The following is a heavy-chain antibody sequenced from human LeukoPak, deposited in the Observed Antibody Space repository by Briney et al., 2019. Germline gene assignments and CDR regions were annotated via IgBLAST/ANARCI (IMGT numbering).Heavy chain of an antibody. D-gene: IGHD3-3*01. CDR2: IKQDGSLK. Sequence: GGSLRLSCAASGFTFSSYWMSWVRQAPGKGLEWVANIKQDGSLKYYVDSVKGRFTVSRDNAYNSFYLHMNSLRAEDTAVYYCAREHWSKYNDFWSGYVTDRGQGALVTVSS. CDR3: AREHWSKYNDFWSGYVTD. J-gene: IGHJ4*02. V-gene: IGHV3-7*01. CDR1: GFTFSSYW.